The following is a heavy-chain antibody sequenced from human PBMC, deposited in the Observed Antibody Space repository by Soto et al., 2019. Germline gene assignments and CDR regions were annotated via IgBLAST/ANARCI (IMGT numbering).Heavy chain of an antibody. V-gene: IGHV1-18*01. D-gene: IGHD2-21*01. CDR3: TTDERRHCGVTGCHYYFDY. CDR1: GYTFTTYG. CDR2: ISGYNGNT. Sequence: GASVKVSSKTSGYTFTTYGISWVRQAPGQGLEWMGWISGYNGNTNPVQKFQGRVTMTIDTSTSTAYMELRSLRSDDTAVYYCTTDERRHCGVTGCHYYFDYWGQGTLVTVSS. J-gene: IGHJ4*02.